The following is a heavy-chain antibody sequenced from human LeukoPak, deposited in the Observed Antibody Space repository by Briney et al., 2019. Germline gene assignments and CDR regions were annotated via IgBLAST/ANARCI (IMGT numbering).Heavy chain of an antibody. Sequence: GGSLRLSCAASGFTFSSYAMNWVRQAPEKGLEWVSSIGTSGISRYYADSVRGRFTISRDNSKSTLYLEMNSLRVEDTAMYYCAKDAGGLYFGESNFDYWGQGTLVTVSS. CDR1: GFTFSSYA. D-gene: IGHD3-10*01. CDR2: IGTSGISR. V-gene: IGHV3-23*01. J-gene: IGHJ4*02. CDR3: AKDAGGLYFGESNFDY.